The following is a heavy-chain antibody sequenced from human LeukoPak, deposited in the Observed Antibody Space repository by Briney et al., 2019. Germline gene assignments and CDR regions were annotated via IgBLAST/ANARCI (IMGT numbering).Heavy chain of an antibody. CDR1: GFTFSSYS. Sequence: GGSLRLSCAASGFTFSSYSMNWVRQAPGKGLEWVSSISSSSSYIYYADSVKGRFTISRDNAKNSLYLQMNSLRAEDTAVYYCARGPYYDILTGYYNSDYWGQGTLVTVSS. D-gene: IGHD3-9*01. J-gene: IGHJ4*02. CDR3: ARGPYYDILTGYYNSDY. V-gene: IGHV3-21*01. CDR2: ISSSSSYI.